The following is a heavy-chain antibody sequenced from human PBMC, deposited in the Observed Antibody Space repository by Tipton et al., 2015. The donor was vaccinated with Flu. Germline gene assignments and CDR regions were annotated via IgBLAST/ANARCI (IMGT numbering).Heavy chain of an antibody. CDR1: GYTFTDYY. V-gene: IGHV1-69-2*01. Sequence: QSGPEVKKPGATVKISCKVSGYTFTDYYMHWVQQAPGKGLEWMGLVDPEDGETIYAEKFQGRVTITADTSTDTAYMELSSLRSEDTAVYYCATGRATNDFWSGYWYYWGQGTLVTVSS. J-gene: IGHJ4*02. CDR2: VDPEDGET. CDR3: ATGRATNDFWSGYWYY. D-gene: IGHD3-3*01.